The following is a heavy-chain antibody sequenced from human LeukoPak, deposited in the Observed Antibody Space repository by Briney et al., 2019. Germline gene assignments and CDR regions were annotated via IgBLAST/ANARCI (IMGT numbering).Heavy chain of an antibody. D-gene: IGHD3-22*01. V-gene: IGHV4-34*01. J-gene: IGHJ4*02. CDR2: INHSGST. CDR1: GGSFSGYY. CDR3: ASRRRDGSSGYYDY. Sequence: PSETLSLTCAVYGGSFSGYYWSWIRQPPGKGLEWIGEINHSGSTNYNPSLKSRVTISVDTSKNQFSLKLSSVTAADTAVYYCASRRRDGSSGYYDYWGQGTLVTVSS.